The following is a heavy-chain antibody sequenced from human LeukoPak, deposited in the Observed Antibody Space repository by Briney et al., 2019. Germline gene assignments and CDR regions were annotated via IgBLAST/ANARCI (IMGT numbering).Heavy chain of an antibody. CDR1: GGSISSYY. CDR3: AREYVLLWFGEFGWFDP. CDR2: IYYSGST. D-gene: IGHD3-10*01. Sequence: PSETLSLTCTVSGGSISSYYWSWIRQPPGKGLEWIGYIYYSGSTNYNPSLKSRVTISVDTSKNQFSLKLSSVTAADTAVYYCAREYVLLWFGEFGWFDPWGQGTLVTVSS. J-gene: IGHJ5*02. V-gene: IGHV4-59*12.